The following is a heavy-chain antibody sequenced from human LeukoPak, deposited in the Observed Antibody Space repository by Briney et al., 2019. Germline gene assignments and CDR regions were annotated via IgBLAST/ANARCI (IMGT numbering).Heavy chain of an antibody. D-gene: IGHD3-3*02. CDR1: GYTFTSYY. CDR3: ARDALNAFQH. Sequence: ASVKVSCKASGYTFTSYYMHWVRQAPGQGLEWMGWINVGNGNAKYSQKFQGRVTITRDTSASTAYMELSSLRSEDTAVYYCARDALNAFQHWGQGTLVTVSS. J-gene: IGHJ1*01. CDR2: INVGNGNA. V-gene: IGHV1-3*01.